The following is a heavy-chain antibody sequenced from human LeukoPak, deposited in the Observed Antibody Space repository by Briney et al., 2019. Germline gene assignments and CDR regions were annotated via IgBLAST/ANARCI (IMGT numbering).Heavy chain of an antibody. CDR2: INPNSGGT. D-gene: IGHD3-3*01. Sequence: GASVKVSFKASGYTFTCYYMHWVRQAPGQGLEWMGWINPNSGGTNYAQKFQGRVTMTRDTSISTAYMELSRLRSDDTAVYYCARDSADYDFWSGPDYWGQGTLVTVSS. J-gene: IGHJ4*02. CDR3: ARDSADYDFWSGPDY. CDR1: GYTFTCYY. V-gene: IGHV1-2*02.